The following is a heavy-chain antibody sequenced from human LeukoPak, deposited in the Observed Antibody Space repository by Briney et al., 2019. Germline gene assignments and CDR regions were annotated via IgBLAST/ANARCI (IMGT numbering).Heavy chain of an antibody. CDR3: ARDGELDY. D-gene: IGHD7-27*01. Sequence: GGSLRLSCAASGFTFSSYWMNWARQAPGKGLEWVSSISSSSTYIYYADSVKGRFTISRDNAKNSLYLQMNSLRAEDTALYYCARDGELDYWGQGTLVTVSS. V-gene: IGHV3-21*01. J-gene: IGHJ4*02. CDR1: GFTFSSYW. CDR2: ISSSSTYI.